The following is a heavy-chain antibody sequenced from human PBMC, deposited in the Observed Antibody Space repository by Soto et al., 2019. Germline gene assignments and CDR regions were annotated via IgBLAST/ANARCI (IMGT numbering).Heavy chain of an antibody. D-gene: IGHD6-6*01. V-gene: IGHV4-59*01. CDR1: GGSISSYY. CDR2: IYYSGST. J-gene: IGHJ5*02. Sequence: KPSETLSLTCTVSGGSISSYYWSWIRQPPGKGLEWIGYIYYSGSTNYNPSLKSRVTISVDTSKNQFSLKLSSVTAADTAVYYCARAASIAARPDWFDPWGQGTLVTVSS. CDR3: ARAASIAARPDWFDP.